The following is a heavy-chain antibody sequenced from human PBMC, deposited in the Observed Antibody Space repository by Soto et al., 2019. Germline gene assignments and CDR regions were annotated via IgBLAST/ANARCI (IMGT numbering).Heavy chain of an antibody. D-gene: IGHD5-12*01. CDR2: IVVGSGNT. CDR1: GFTFTSSA. CDR3: AAPGDSGYGNLGY. V-gene: IGHV1-58*01. Sequence: VASVKVSCKASGFTFTSSAVQWVRQARGQRLEWIGWIVVGSGNTNYAQKFQERVTITRDMSTSTAYMELSSLRSEDTAVYYCAAPGDSGYGNLGYWGQGTLVTVSS. J-gene: IGHJ4*02.